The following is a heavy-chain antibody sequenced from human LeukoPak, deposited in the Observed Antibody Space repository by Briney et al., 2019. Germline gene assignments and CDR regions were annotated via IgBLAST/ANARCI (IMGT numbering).Heavy chain of an antibody. CDR2: ISYDGSNK. V-gene: IGHV3-30*18. J-gene: IGHJ4*02. D-gene: IGHD6-19*01. CDR3: AKRSGGSGWEEEGY. CDR1: GFTFSSYG. Sequence: PRRSLRLSCAASGFTFSSYGMHWVRQAPGKGLEWVAVISYDGSNKYYADSVKGRFTISRDNSKNTLYLQMNSLRAEDTAVYYCAKRSGGSGWEEEGYWGQGTLVTVSS.